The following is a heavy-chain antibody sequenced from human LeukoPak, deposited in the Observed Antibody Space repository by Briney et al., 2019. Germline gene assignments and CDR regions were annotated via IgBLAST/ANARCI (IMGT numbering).Heavy chain of an antibody. V-gene: IGHV1-2*02. CDR3: ARRYTNSWYDTDY. CDR2: INPNSGGT. D-gene: IGHD6-13*01. J-gene: IGHJ4*02. Sequence: ASVKVSCKASGYTFNGYYIHWVRQAPGQGLEWMGWINPNSGGTHYAQKFQGTVTMTRDTSISTAYMELSRLRSDDTAIYYCARRYTNSWYDTDYWGQGTPVTVSS. CDR1: GYTFNGYY.